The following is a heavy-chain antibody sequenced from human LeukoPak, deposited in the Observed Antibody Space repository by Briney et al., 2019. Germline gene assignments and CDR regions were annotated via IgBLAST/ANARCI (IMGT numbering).Heavy chain of an antibody. V-gene: IGHV4-31*03. CDR1: GGSFSSGGYY. D-gene: IGHD4-23*01. CDR2: IYYSGST. CDR3: ARHYGGNSFDY. Sequence: PSETLSLTCTVSGGSFSSGGYYWSWIRQHPGKGLEWIGYIYYSGSTYYNPSLKSRVTISVDTSKNQFSLKLSSVTAADTAVYYCARHYGGNSFDYWGQGTLVTVSS. J-gene: IGHJ4*02.